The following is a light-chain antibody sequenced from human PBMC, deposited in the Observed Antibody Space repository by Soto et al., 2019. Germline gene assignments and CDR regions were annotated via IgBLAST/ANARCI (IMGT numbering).Light chain of an antibody. J-gene: IGKJ1*01. CDR3: QHVSSKPT. CDR1: HNIINY. CDR2: AAA. Sequence: DIQMTQSPSSLSASVGDRVTITCRASHNIINYLNWYQQKPGEAPQLLIYAAASLQSGVPSRFSGRGSRTDFTLTINSLQPEDFATYYCQHVSSKPTFGQGTKVDI. V-gene: IGKV1-39*01.